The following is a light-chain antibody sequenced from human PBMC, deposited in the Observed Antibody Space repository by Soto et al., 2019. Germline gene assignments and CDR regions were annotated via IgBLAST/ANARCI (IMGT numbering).Light chain of an antibody. CDR3: AAWDDSLNGRV. CDR1: SSDFDVGDYNY. V-gene: IGLV2-11*01. CDR2: DFS. Sequence: QSALTQPRSVSGSSGQSVTISCTGTSSDFDVGDYNYVSWFHHRPGRAPKLIIFDFSKRPSGVPDRISGSKSGTSASLAISGLQSDDEADYYCAAWDDSLNGRVFGTGTKLTVL. J-gene: IGLJ1*01.